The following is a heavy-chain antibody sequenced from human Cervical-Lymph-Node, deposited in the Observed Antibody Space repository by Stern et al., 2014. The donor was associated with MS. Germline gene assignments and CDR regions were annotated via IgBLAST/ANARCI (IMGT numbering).Heavy chain of an antibody. CDR3: ARDSASAGLYYFDF. V-gene: IGHV1-69*01. CDR2: IIPVLGTT. CDR1: GDIFINYA. D-gene: IGHD2/OR15-2a*01. J-gene: IGHJ4*02. Sequence: VQLVQSGTEVKQPGSSVTLSCKTSGDIFINYALSWVRQAPGKGLEWMGGIIPVLGTTNYAQSFQGRLTLTADESTRTAYMELSSLRAEDTAIYYCARDSASAGLYYFDFWGQGTLVTVSS.